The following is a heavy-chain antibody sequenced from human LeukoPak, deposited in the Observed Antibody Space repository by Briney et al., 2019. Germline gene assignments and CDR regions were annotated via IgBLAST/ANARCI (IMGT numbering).Heavy chain of an antibody. CDR2: INPNSGGT. CDR3: ARDRYCSGGSCYSIYMDV. CDR1: GYTFTGYY. J-gene: IGHJ6*03. Sequence: AASVKVSCKASGYTFTGYYMHWVRQAPGQGLEWMGWINPNSGGTNYAQKFQGRVTMTRDTSISTAYMELSRLRSDDTAVYYCARDRYCSGGSCYSIYMDVWGKGTTVTVSS. D-gene: IGHD2-15*01. V-gene: IGHV1-2*02.